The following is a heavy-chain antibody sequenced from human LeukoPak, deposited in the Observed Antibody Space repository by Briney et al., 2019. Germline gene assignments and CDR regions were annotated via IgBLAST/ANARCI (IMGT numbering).Heavy chain of an antibody. J-gene: IGHJ4*02. CDR1: GGTFSSYA. V-gene: IGHV1-69*13. CDR3: ARIEDYYDSSGY. D-gene: IGHD3-22*01. CDR2: IIPIFGTA. Sequence: SVKVSCKASGGTFSSYAISWVRQAPGQGLEWMGGIIPIFGTANYAQKFQGRVTITADESTSTAYMELSSLRSEDTAVYYCARIEDYYDSSGYWGQGTLVTVSS.